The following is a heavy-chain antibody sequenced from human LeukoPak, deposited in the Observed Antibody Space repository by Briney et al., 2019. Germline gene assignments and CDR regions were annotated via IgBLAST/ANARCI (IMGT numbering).Heavy chain of an antibody. CDR2: ISNDGSNK. CDR1: GFTFSTYG. V-gene: IGHV3-30*03. CDR3: ATDSNDYGDY. J-gene: IGHJ4*02. Sequence: GGSLRLSCAASGFTFSTYGMHWVRQAPGKGLEWVALISNDGSNKFYADSVKGRFTISRDNSHNTLYPQMNSLRTKDTAVYYCATDSNDYGDYWGQGTLVTVSS. D-gene: IGHD2-21*02.